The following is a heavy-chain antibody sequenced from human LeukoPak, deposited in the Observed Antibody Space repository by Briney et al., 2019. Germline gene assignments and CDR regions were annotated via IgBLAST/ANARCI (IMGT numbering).Heavy chain of an antibody. V-gene: IGHV4-4*07. CDR1: GGSISGYY. CDR3: ARDEGYGDYVHYYYGMDV. J-gene: IGHJ6*02. CDR2: IYTSGST. Sequence: SETLSLTCTVSGGSISGYYWSWIRQPAGKGLEWIGRIYTSGSTNYNPSLKSRVTMSVDTSKNQFSLKLSSVTAADTAVYYCARDEGYGDYVHYYYGMDVWGQGTTVTVSS. D-gene: IGHD4-17*01.